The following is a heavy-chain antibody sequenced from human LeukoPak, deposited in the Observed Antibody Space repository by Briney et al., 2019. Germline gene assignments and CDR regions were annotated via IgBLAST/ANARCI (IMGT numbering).Heavy chain of an antibody. CDR3: ARRTTRASSFLYFDY. J-gene: IGHJ4*02. V-gene: IGHV4-4*07. CDR2: IYTSGST. CDR1: GGSISSYY. D-gene: IGHD1-1*01. Sequence: SETLSLTCTVSGGSISSYYWSWIRQPAGKGLEWIGRIYTSGSTNYNPSLKSRVTMSVDTSKNQFSLKLSSVTAADTAVYYCARRTTRASSFLYFDYWGQGTLVTVSS.